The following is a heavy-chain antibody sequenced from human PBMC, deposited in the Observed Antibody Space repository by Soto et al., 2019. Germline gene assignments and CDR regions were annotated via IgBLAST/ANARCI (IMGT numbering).Heavy chain of an antibody. V-gene: IGHV5-10-1*01. CDR3: ARHVKIAYYYYGMDV. D-gene: IGHD2-21*01. Sequence: GESLKISCKGSGYSFTSYWISWVRQMPGKGLEWMGRIDPSDSYTNYSPSFQGHVTISADKSISTAYLQWSSLKASDTAMYYCARHVKIAYYYYGMDVWGQGTTVTVSS. CDR2: IDPSDSYT. J-gene: IGHJ6*02. CDR1: GYSFTSYW.